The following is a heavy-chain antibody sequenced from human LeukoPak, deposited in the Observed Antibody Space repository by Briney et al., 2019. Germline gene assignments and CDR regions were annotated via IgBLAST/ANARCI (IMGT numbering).Heavy chain of an antibody. CDR2: INPSGGST. CDR1: EYTFTSYY. V-gene: IGHV1-46*01. CDR3: ARDPEMATPKDAFDI. J-gene: IGHJ3*02. D-gene: IGHD5-24*01. Sequence: GASVKVSCKASEYTFTSYYMHWVRQAPGQGLEWMGIINPSGGSTSYAQKFQGRVTMTRDMSTSTVYMELSSLRSEDTAVYYCARDPEMATPKDAFDIWGQGTMVTVSS.